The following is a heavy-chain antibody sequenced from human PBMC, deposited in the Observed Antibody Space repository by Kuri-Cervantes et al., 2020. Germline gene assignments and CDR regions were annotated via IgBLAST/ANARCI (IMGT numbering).Heavy chain of an antibody. Sequence: SCAVYGGSFSGYYWSWIRQPPGKGLEWIGEINHSGSTNYNPSLKSRVTISVDTSKNQFSLKLSSVTAADTAVYYCARGRNDYIWGREKWFDPWGQGTLVTVSS. CDR2: INHSGST. V-gene: IGHV4-34*01. D-gene: IGHD3-16*01. J-gene: IGHJ5*02. CDR1: GGSFSGYY. CDR3: ARGRNDYIWGREKWFDP.